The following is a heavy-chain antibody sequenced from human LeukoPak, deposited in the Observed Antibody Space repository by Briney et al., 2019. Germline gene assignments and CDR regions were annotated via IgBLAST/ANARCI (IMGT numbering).Heavy chain of an antibody. CDR2: IYTSGST. CDR1: GGSISSGSYY. Sequence: SQTLSLTCTVSGGSISSGSYYWSWIWQPAGKGLEWIGRIYTSGSTNYNPSLKSRVTISVDTSKNQFSLKLSSVTAADTAVYYCARAQYDYGSGSYYYYYYMDVWGKGTTVTVSS. D-gene: IGHD3-10*01. V-gene: IGHV4-61*02. J-gene: IGHJ6*03. CDR3: ARAQYDYGSGSYYYYYYMDV.